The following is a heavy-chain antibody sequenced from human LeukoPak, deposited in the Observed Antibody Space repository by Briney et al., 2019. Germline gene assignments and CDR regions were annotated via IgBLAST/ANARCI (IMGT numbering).Heavy chain of an antibody. CDR1: GGSFSGYY. CDR3: ARDPRFPSSPNYYGSGSYLDY. Sequence: PSETLSLTCAVYGGSFSGYYCSWIRQPPGKGLEWNGEINHSGSTNYNPSLKSRVTISVDTSKNQFSLKLSSVTAADTAVYYCARDPRFPSSPNYYGSGSYLDYWGQGTLVTVSS. CDR2: INHSGST. D-gene: IGHD3-10*01. J-gene: IGHJ4*02. V-gene: IGHV4-34*01.